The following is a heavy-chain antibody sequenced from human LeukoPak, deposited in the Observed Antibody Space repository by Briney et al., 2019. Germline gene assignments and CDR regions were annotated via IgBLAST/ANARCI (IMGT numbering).Heavy chain of an antibody. Sequence: PGGSLRLSCAASGFTFSDYYMSWIRQAPGKGLEWVSYISSSGSTIYYADSVKGRFTISRDNSKNTLYLQMNSLRAEDTAVYYCAREYCGGDCLGFDYWGQGTLVTVSS. CDR3: AREYCGGDCLGFDY. D-gene: IGHD2-21*02. V-gene: IGHV3-11*04. J-gene: IGHJ4*02. CDR1: GFTFSDYY. CDR2: ISSSGSTI.